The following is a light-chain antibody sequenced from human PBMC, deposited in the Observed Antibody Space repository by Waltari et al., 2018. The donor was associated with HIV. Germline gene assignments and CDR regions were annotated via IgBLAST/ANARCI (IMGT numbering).Light chain of an antibody. CDR2: DDT. CDR3: HVWESSSDEYV. J-gene: IGLJ1*01. CDR1: NVESKS. Sequence: SYVLTQPASVSVAPGQTANVTGGGDNVESKSVHWYQQRAGKAPILVLYDDTDRPSGIPERFSGSNFGNTATLTISRVEAGDEGDYYCHVWESSSDEYVFGTGTKVTV. V-gene: IGLV3-21*02.